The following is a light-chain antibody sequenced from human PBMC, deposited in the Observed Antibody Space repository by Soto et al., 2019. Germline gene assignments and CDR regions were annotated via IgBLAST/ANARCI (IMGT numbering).Light chain of an antibody. J-gene: IGKJ4*01. V-gene: IGKV1-27*01. CDR1: QGIGVY. CDR3: QKYNSAPLP. CDR2: AAS. Sequence: DIQMTQSPSSLSASLGDRVTITCRASQGIGVYLAWFQQKPGKVPKLLIYAASALQSGVPSRFSGSGSGTDFTLNISSLQPEDIATFYCQKYNSAPLPFGGGTKVEIK.